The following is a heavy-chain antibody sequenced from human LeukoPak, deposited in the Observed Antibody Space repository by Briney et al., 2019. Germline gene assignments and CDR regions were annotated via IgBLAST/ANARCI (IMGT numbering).Heavy chain of an antibody. CDR1: CCTFSSYA. CDR3: ARGPPNDY. V-gene: IGHV1-69*05. CDR2: IIPIFGTA. Sequence: ASVKVSCKPGCCTFSSYAISWLRQAPGQGLEWMGRIIPIFGTANYAQKCQGRVTITTDESTSTAYMELRSLRSEDTAVYYCARGPPNDYWGQGTLVTVSS. J-gene: IGHJ4*02.